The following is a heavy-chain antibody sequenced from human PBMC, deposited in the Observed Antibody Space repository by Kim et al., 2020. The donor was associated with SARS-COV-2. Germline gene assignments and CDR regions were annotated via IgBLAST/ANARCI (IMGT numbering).Heavy chain of an antibody. Sequence: GESLKISCKGSGYSFTSYWIGWVRQMPGKGLEWMGIIYPGDSDTRYSPSFQGQVTISADKSISTAYLQWSSLKASDTAMYYCARANYYDSSGYPTADDAFDIWGQGTMVTVSS. D-gene: IGHD3-22*01. CDR1: GYSFTSYW. CDR2: IYPGDSDT. J-gene: IGHJ3*02. V-gene: IGHV5-51*01. CDR3: ARANYYDSSGYPTADDAFDI.